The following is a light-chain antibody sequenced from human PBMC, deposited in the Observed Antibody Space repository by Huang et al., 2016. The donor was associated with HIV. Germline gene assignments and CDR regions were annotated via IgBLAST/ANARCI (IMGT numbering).Light chain of an antibody. V-gene: IGKV1-5*03. CDR1: QSIRSW. Sequence: DIHMTQSPSTLSASVGDRVTITCRASQSIRSWLAWYQQKPGKAPKILIYRASSLESGVPSRFSGSGSGTEFTLTISSLQSDDFVTYYCHQYNTYPCTFGQGTKLEI. CDR3: HQYNTYPCT. J-gene: IGKJ2*02. CDR2: RAS.